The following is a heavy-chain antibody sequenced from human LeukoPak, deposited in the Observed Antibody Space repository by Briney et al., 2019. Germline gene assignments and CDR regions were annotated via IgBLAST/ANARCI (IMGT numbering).Heavy chain of an antibody. Sequence: GGSLRLSCAASGFTFSSYGMHWVRQAPGKGLEWVAFIRYDGSNKYYADSVKGRFTISRDNSKNSLYLQMNSLRAEDTAVYYCARAPDYGDSFDYWGQGTLVTVSS. V-gene: IGHV3-30*02. CDR2: IRYDGSNK. J-gene: IGHJ4*02. D-gene: IGHD4-17*01. CDR3: ARAPDYGDSFDY. CDR1: GFTFSSYG.